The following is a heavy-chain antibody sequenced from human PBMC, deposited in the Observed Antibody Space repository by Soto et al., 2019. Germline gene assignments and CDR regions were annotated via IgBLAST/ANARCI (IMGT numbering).Heavy chain of an antibody. J-gene: IGHJ4*02. V-gene: IGHV3-30-3*01. CDR2: ISYDGSDK. CDR3: ARGGIIVG. D-gene: IGHD3-22*01. Sequence: QVQLVESGGGVVQPGRSLRLSCAASGFNFTSYAMHWVRQAPGKGLEWVAVISYDGSDKYYADSAKGRFTISRDNSKNTLYLQMNSLTTDDTAVYYCARGGIIVGWVQGTLVTVSS. CDR1: GFNFTSYA.